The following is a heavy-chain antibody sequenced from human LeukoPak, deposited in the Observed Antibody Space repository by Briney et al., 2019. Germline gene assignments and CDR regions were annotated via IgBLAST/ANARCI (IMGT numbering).Heavy chain of an antibody. Sequence: GGSLRLSCAASGFTFSSYGMHWVRQAPGKGLEWVAVISYDGSNEYYADSVKGRFTISRDNSKNTLYLQMNSLRAEDTAVYYCAKQLGDLYYFDYWGQGTLVTVSS. V-gene: IGHV3-30*18. CDR2: ISYDGSNE. J-gene: IGHJ4*02. D-gene: IGHD3-16*01. CDR3: AKQLGDLYYFDY. CDR1: GFTFSSYG.